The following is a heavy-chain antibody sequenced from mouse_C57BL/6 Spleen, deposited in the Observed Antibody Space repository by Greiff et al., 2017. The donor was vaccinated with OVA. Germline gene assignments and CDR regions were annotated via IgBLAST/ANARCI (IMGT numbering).Heavy chain of an antibody. CDR1: GFTFSSYG. D-gene: IGHD2-4*01. V-gene: IGHV5-6*01. Sequence: EVKLVESGGDLVKPGGSLKLSCAASGFTFSSYGMSWVRQTPDKRLEWVATISSGGSYTYYPDSVKGRFTITRDNAKNTLYLQMSSLKSEDTAMYYCARFYDYDVLYFDYWGQGTTLTVSS. J-gene: IGHJ2*01. CDR3: ARFYDYDVLYFDY. CDR2: ISSGGSYT.